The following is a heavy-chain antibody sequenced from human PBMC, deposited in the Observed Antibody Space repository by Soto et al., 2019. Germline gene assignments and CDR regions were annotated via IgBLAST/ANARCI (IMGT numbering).Heavy chain of an antibody. CDR2: INPSGGST. CDR1: GYTFTSYY. V-gene: IGHV1-46*01. CDR3: ARSPGGYSSSSWDLDY. J-gene: IGHJ4*02. D-gene: IGHD6-6*01. Sequence: GASVKVSCKASGYTFTSYYMHWVRQAPGQGLEWMGIINPSGGSTSYAQKFQGRATMTRDTSTSTVYMELSSLRSEDTAVYYCARSPGGYSSSSWDLDYWGQGTLVTVSS.